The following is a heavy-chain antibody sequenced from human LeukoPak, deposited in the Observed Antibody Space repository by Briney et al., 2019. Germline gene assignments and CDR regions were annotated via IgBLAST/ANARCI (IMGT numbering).Heavy chain of an antibody. V-gene: IGHV4-39*01. Sequence: PSETLSLTFTVSGDSISSSSFYWAWIRQLTGKGVVWFGSIYFSGTIDYNLLVMSRVNISVDTSKKQVSLKVSSVSVADTVVYYCARQRRYTTGSEEYDYWGQGNMVTVSS. D-gene: IGHD2-8*02. CDR3: ARQRRYTTGSEEYDY. CDR2: IYFSGTI. J-gene: IGHJ4*02. CDR1: GDSISSSSFY.